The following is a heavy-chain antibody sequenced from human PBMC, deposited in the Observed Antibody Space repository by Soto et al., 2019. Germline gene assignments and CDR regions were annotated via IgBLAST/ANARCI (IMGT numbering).Heavy chain of an antibody. J-gene: IGHJ4*02. V-gene: IGHV3-33*01. CDR3: TRAITYYGSCSYLALGY. D-gene: IGHD3-10*01. Sequence: QVQLVESGGGVVQPGRSLRLSCAASGFTFSSYGMHWVRQAPGKGLEWVAVIWYDGSNKYYAAAMKGRFTISRDNSRNPQYHQLNSLSAYDTAGYYCTRAITYYGSCSYLALGYWGQGTLVTFSS. CDR1: GFTFSSYG. CDR2: IWYDGSNK.